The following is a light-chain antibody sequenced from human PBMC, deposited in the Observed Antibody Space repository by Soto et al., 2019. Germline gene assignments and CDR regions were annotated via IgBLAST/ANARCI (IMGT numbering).Light chain of an antibody. CDR1: SSNIGTNT. Sequence: QSVLTQPPSASGTPGQRVTISCSGSSSNIGTNTVNWYQQLPGTAPKLLIYNNNQRPSGVPDRFPGSKSGTSASLAISGLQSEDEADYYCATWDDSLNGAVFGGGTQLTVL. CDR2: NNN. J-gene: IGLJ7*01. V-gene: IGLV1-44*01. CDR3: ATWDDSLNGAV.